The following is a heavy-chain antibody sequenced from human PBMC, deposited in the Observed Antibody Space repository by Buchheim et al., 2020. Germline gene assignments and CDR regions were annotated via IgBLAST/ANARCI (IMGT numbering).Heavy chain of an antibody. CDR1: GFTFSDYY. V-gene: IGHV3-72*01. CDR3: ARGCQIPKGSGCGAAGDV. CDR2: TRNKANSYTT. Sequence: EVQLVESGGGLVQPGGSLRLSCAASGFTFSDYYMDWVRQAPGKGLEWVGRTRNKANSYTTEYAASVKGRFTISRDDSKNSLYLLVNSLISHGVAAELCARGCQIPKGSGCGAAGDVWGQGTL. D-gene: IGHD3-10*01. J-gene: IGHJ4*02.